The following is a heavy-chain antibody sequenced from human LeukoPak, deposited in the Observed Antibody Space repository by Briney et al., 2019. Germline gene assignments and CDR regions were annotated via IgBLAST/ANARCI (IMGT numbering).Heavy chain of an antibody. CDR3: ARGMWGSYAYYFDY. CDR1: GYTFTIYY. J-gene: IGHJ4*02. V-gene: IGHV1-46*01. D-gene: IGHD3-16*01. Sequence: ASVTVSCTPSGYTFTIYYLHWVRQAPGQGLEWMGIINPNGGSTSYAQKFQGRVTMTTDTSTNTVYMELSSLRSEDTAVYYCARGMWGSYAYYFDYWGQGILVTVSS. CDR2: INPNGGST.